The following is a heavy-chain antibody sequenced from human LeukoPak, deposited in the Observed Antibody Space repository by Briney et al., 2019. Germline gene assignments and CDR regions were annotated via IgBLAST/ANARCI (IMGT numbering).Heavy chain of an antibody. Sequence: PSETLSLTCTVSGDSIITYYWSWIRQPPGKGLEWIGYMYYSGSTNYNPSLKSRVTISVDKSRNQSSLTLSSVTAADTAVYYCARHSRGYDSEFGYWGQGTLVTVSS. CDR2: MYYSGST. V-gene: IGHV4-59*08. D-gene: IGHD5-12*01. J-gene: IGHJ4*02. CDR3: ARHSRGYDSEFGY. CDR1: GDSIITYY.